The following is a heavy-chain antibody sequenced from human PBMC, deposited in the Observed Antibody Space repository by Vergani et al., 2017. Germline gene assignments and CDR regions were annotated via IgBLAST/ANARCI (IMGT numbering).Heavy chain of an antibody. J-gene: IGHJ5*02. V-gene: IGHV1-2*02. CDR3: ARDLGDGSGSYYNWFDP. CDR1: GYTFTGYY. CDR2: INPNSGGT. D-gene: IGHD3-10*01. Sequence: QVQLVQSGAEVKKPGASVKVSCKASGYTFTGYYMHWVRQAPGQGLEWMGWINPNSGGTNYAQKFQGRVTMTRDTSISTAYMELSRLRSDDTGVYYCARDLGDGSGSYYNWFDPWGQGTLVTVSS.